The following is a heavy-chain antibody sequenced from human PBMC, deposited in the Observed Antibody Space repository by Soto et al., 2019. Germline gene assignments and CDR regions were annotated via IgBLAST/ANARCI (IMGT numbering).Heavy chain of an antibody. Sequence: QVQLVQSGAEVKKPGASVKVSCKASGYTFTGYYMHWVRQAPGQGLEWMGWINPNSGGTNYAQKFQGWVTMTRDTSISTASMELSRLRSDDTAVYYCAREGMYSSSWYFGLDPWGQGTLVTVSS. D-gene: IGHD6-13*01. J-gene: IGHJ5*02. V-gene: IGHV1-2*04. CDR3: AREGMYSSSWYFGLDP. CDR1: GYTFTGYY. CDR2: INPNSGGT.